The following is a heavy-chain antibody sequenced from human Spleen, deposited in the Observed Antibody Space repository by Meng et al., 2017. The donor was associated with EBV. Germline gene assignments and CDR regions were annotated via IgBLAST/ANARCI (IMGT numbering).Heavy chain of an antibody. Sequence: AEVRKPGATLKVSCKASGSTFSNYDISWVLHATGHGLEWMGWIIPNSGDTGFAQEFQGRVTMTRDTSISTAYMELSSLRSEDTAVYYCARGFSSGWSLDWGQGTLVTVSS. CDR2: IIPNSGDT. D-gene: IGHD6-19*01. CDR1: GSTFSNYD. CDR3: ARGFSSGWSLD. J-gene: IGHJ4*02. V-gene: IGHV1-8*02.